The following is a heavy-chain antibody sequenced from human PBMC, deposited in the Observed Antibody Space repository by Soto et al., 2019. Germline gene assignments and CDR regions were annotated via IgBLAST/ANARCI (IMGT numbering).Heavy chain of an antibody. V-gene: IGHV4-30-4*01. CDR2: IYYSGST. CDR1: GGSISSGDYY. Sequence: QVQLQESGPGLVKPSQTLSLTCTVSGGSISSGDYYWSWIRQPPGKGLEWIGYIYYSGSTYYNPSLKRRVTISVDTSKNQFSLNLSSVTAADTAVYYCARALNHYVWGSYRYFDYWGQGTLVTVSS. J-gene: IGHJ4*02. D-gene: IGHD3-16*02. CDR3: ARALNHYVWGSYRYFDY.